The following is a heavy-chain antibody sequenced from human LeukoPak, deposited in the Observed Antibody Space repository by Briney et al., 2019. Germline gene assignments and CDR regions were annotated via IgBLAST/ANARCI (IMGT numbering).Heavy chain of an antibody. CDR1: GFTFSSYA. D-gene: IGHD1-1*01. Sequence: GRSLRLSCAASGFTFSSYAMHWVRQAPGKGLEWVAVISYDGSNKYYADSVKGRFTISRDNSKNTLYLQMNSLRAEDTAVYYCARDRTTYLTTTEYKWFDPWGQGTLVTVSS. V-gene: IGHV3-30-3*01. CDR3: ARDRTTYLTTTEYKWFDP. CDR2: ISYDGSNK. J-gene: IGHJ5*02.